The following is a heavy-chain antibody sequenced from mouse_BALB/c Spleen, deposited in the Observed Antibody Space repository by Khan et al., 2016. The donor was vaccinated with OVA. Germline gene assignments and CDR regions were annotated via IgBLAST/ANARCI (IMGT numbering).Heavy chain of an antibody. CDR2: INPSTGYT. CDR1: GYTFINYW. Sequence: QVQLKESGAELAKPGASVKMSCKASGYTFINYWILWIKQRPGQGLEWIGYINPSTGYTEYNQNFKDKATLTADISSSTAYMQLSSLTSEDSAVYYCARRGLRWDFDYWGQGTLVSVSA. J-gene: IGHJ3*01. V-gene: IGHV1-7*01. D-gene: IGHD1-1*01. CDR3: ARRGLRWDFDY.